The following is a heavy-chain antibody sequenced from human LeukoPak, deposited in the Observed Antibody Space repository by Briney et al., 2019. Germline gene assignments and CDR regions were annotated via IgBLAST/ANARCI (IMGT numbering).Heavy chain of an antibody. CDR1: GGSISSYY. V-gene: IGHV4-59*01. Sequence: PSETLSLTCTVSGGSISSYYWSWIRQPPGKGLEWIGYIYYSGSTNYNPSLKSRVTISVDTSKNQSSLKLSSVTAADTAVYYCASTPIGYSSGWYYFDYWGQGTLVTVSS. J-gene: IGHJ4*02. CDR2: IYYSGST. CDR3: ASTPIGYSSGWYYFDY. D-gene: IGHD6-19*01.